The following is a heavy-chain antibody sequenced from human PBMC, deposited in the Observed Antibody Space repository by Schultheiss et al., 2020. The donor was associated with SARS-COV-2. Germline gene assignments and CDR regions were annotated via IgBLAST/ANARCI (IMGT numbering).Heavy chain of an antibody. D-gene: IGHD5-18*01. Sequence: ASVKVSCKASGYTFTGYYMHWVRQAPGQGLEWMGWINPNSGGTNYAQKFQGRVTMTRDTSISTAYMELSSLRSEDTAVYYCARAWGGYSYCYGYWGQGTLVTVSS. CDR3: ARAWGGYSYCYGY. V-gene: IGHV1-2*02. CDR2: INPNSGGT. J-gene: IGHJ4*02. CDR1: GYTFTGYY.